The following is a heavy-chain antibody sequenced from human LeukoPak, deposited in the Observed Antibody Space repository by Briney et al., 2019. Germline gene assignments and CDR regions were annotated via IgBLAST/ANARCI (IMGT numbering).Heavy chain of an antibody. Sequence: GGSLRLSCAASEFTFSDFPMHWVRQAPGKGLEWVAAISYDGRNQYYADSVKGRFTISRDNSKNTLYLQMNSLRAEDTAVYYCARVRGFCGSINCYSDYWGQGTLVTVSS. D-gene: IGHD2-2*02. CDR1: EFTFSDFP. CDR2: ISYDGRNQ. CDR3: ARVRGFCGSINCYSDY. J-gene: IGHJ4*02. V-gene: IGHV3-30*01.